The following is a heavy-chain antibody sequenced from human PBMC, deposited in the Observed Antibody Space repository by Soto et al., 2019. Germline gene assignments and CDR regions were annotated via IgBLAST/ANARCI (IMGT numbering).Heavy chain of an antibody. CDR2: INAGYGNT. Sequence: ASVKVSCKTSGYTFTSCAMDWVRQAPGQRLEWMGWINAGYGNTKSSQKFQDRVTISRDTSASTAYMELTSLRSEDTAVYYCARDTGDGTFDFWGQGTLVTVSS. V-gene: IGHV1-3*01. CDR1: GYTFTSCA. J-gene: IGHJ4*02. CDR3: ARDTGDGTFDF. D-gene: IGHD7-27*01.